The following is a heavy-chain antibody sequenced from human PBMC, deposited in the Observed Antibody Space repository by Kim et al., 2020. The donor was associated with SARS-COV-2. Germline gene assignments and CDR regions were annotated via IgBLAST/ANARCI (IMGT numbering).Heavy chain of an antibody. CDR2: ISGSGGST. V-gene: IGHV3-23*01. CDR3: AKEPVLLWFGELLFEASRVGGMDV. J-gene: IGHJ6*02. CDR1: GFTFSSYA. D-gene: IGHD3-10*01. Sequence: GGSLRLSCAASGFTFSSYAMSWVRQAPGKGLEWVSAISGSGGSTYYADSVKGRFTISRDNSKNTLYLQMNSLRAEDTAVYYCAKEPVLLWFGELLFEASRVGGMDVWGQGTTVTVSS.